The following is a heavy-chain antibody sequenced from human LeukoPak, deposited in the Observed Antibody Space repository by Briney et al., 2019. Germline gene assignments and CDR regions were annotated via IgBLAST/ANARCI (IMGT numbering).Heavy chain of an antibody. CDR3: ARDRSIASDY. CDR2: IWYDGSNK. Sequence: GGSLRLSCAASGFTFSSYGMHWVRQAPGKGLEWVAIIWYDGSNKYYADSVKGRFTISRDNAKNTLYLQMNSLRAEDTAVYYCARDRSIASDYWGQGTLVTVSS. D-gene: IGHD6-6*01. CDR1: GFTFSSYG. V-gene: IGHV3-33*01. J-gene: IGHJ4*02.